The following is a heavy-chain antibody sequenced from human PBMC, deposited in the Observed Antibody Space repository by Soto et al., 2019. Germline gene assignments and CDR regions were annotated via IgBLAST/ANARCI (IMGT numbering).Heavy chain of an antibody. V-gene: IGHV6-1*01. CDR3: VRLVGAPVDY. Sequence: SQPLSLTCAISGDSVSSNSAAWNWIRQSPSRGLEWLGRTYYRSKWYNDYAGSVNSRIKINPDTSKNQFSLQLNSVTPEDTAVYYCVRLVGAPVDYWGQGTLVTVSS. CDR2: TYYRSKWYN. CDR1: GDSVSSNSAA. D-gene: IGHD1-26*01. J-gene: IGHJ4*02.